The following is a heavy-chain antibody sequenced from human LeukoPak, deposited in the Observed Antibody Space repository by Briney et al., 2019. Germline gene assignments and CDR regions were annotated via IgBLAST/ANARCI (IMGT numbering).Heavy chain of an antibody. CDR2: IIPIFGTA. J-gene: IGHJ4*02. CDR1: GGTFSSYA. CDR3: ARDLDSSGYFDY. D-gene: IGHD3-22*01. Sequence: SVKVSCKASGGTFSSYAISWVRQAPGQGLEWMGGIIPIFGTANYAQKFQGRVTITADESTSTAYMQLSSLRSEDTAVYYCARDLDSSGYFDYWGQGTLVTVSS. V-gene: IGHV1-69*01.